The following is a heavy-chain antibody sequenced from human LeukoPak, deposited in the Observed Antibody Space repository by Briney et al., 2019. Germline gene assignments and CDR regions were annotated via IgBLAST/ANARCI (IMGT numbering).Heavy chain of an antibody. V-gene: IGHV3-30*02. CDR2: IRYDGSNK. D-gene: IGHD3-10*01. Sequence: PGGSLRLSCAASGFTFSSYGMHWVRQAPGKGLEWVAFIRYDGSNKYYADSVKGRFTISRDNSKNTLYLQMNSLRAEDTAVYYCAKSPRPVTMVRGVIITPFDYWGQGTLVTVSS. CDR1: GFTFSSYG. J-gene: IGHJ4*02. CDR3: AKSPRPVTMVRGVIITPFDY.